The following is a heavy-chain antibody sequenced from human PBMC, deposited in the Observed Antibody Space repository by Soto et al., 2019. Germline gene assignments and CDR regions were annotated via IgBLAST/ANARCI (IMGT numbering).Heavy chain of an antibody. J-gene: IGHJ4*02. CDR1: GASINDNDW. CDR2: IYHGGKI. D-gene: IGHD7-27*01. V-gene: IGHV4-4*02. CDR3: ARRWGRTFDY. Sequence: PSETLSLTCAVSGASINDNDWWNWVRQPPGQGLEWIGEIYHGGKINYNPSLKSRVTISMDKSKNQFSLKLSSVTAADTAVYYCARRWGRTFDYWGQGTLVTVSS.